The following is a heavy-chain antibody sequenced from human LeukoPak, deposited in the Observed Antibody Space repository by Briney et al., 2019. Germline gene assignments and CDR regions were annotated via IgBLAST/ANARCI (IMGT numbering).Heavy chain of an antibody. CDR1: GGSISSYY. CDR2: IYYSGSS. J-gene: IGHJ3*02. Sequence: SETLSLTCTVSGGSISSYYWSWIRQPPGKGLEWIGYIYYSGSSNYNPSLKSRVTISVDTSKNQFSLKLSSVTAADTAVYYCASNYYDSSGYQFVGAFDIWGQGTMVTVSS. CDR3: ASNYYDSSGYQFVGAFDI. D-gene: IGHD3-22*01. V-gene: IGHV4-59*01.